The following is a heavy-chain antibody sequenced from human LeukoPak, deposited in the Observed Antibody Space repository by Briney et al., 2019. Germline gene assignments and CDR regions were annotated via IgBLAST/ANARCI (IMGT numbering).Heavy chain of an antibody. J-gene: IGHJ6*02. Sequence: GGSLRLSCAASGFTFSEFGMQWVRQAPGKGLEWVAVIWYDGSHQYYVDSVKGRFTTSRDNSKNTLYLQMNSLRAEDTGVYYCAMPTSPFYYYGMDVWGQGTTVTVSS. D-gene: IGHD6-6*01. CDR2: IWYDGSHQ. V-gene: IGHV3-33*01. CDR1: GFTFSEFG. CDR3: AMPTSPFYYYGMDV.